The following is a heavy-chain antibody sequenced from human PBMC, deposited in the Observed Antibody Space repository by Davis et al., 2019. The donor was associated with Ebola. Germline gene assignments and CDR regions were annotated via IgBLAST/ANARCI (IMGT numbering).Heavy chain of an antibody. CDR1: GYSFTSYW. CDR3: ARFYGDHGYYYGMDV. V-gene: IGHV5-51*01. J-gene: IGHJ6*02. CDR2: IYPGDSDT. D-gene: IGHD4-17*01. Sequence: GGSLRLSCKGSGYSFTSYWIGWVRQMPGKGLEWMGIIYPGDSDTRYSPSFQGQVSISADKSISTAYLKWSSLKASDTAMYYCARFYGDHGYYYGMDVWGQGTTVTVSS.